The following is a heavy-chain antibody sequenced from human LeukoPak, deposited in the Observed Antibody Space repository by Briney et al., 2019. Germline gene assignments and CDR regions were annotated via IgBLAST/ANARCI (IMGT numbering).Heavy chain of an antibody. CDR3: ARDPRRFMVAPHCPPYT. Sequence: ASVNVSCKASGYTFTSYGISWVRQAPGQGLEWMGWISAYNGNTNYAQKLQGRVTMTTDTSTSTAYMELRSLRSDDTAVYYCARDPRRFMVAPHCPPYTWGQGTLVTVSS. D-gene: IGHD4/OR15-4a*01. CDR2: ISAYNGNT. CDR1: GYTFTSYG. V-gene: IGHV1-18*01. J-gene: IGHJ4*02.